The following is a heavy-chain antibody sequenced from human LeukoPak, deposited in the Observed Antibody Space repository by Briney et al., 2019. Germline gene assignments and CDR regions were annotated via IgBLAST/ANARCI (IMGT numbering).Heavy chain of an antibody. J-gene: IGHJ4*02. V-gene: IGHV3-23*01. CDR2: ISTNGGST. D-gene: IGHD6-13*01. CDR3: VKGSAGSRPYYFDY. CDR1: GFTFSSYA. Sequence: GGSLRLSCAASGFTFSSYAMSWVRQAPGGGREGGSAISTNGGSTYCADSVKGRFTITRDNSKNTLSLEMNSLRPEDTAVYYCVKGSAGSRPYYFDYWGQGTLLTVSS.